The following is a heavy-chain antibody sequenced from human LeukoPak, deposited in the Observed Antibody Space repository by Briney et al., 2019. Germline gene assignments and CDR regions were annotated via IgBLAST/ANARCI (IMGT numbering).Heavy chain of an antibody. CDR2: IKEDGSIE. V-gene: IGHV3-7*01. CDR3: VSQQVAPP. J-gene: IGHJ5*02. D-gene: IGHD5-12*01. CDR1: GFTFSHYW. Sequence: GGSLRLSCVASGFTFSHYWMSWVRQAPGKGLEWVANIKEDGSIEDYVDSVKGRFTVSRDNARNSLYLEMNSLRVEDTAVYYCVSQQVAPPWGQGTLVIVSS.